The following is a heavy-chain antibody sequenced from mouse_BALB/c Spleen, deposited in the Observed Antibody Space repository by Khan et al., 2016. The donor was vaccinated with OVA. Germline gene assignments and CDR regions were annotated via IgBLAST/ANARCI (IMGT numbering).Heavy chain of an antibody. V-gene: IGHV1-77*01. Sequence: QVRLQQSGAELARPGASVKLSCKASGYTFTDYYINWVKQRTGQGLEWIGEISPGSGDTYYNERFKGKATLTADKSSSTAYMQLSSLTSEASAVYCCARRKCIDYTFAYWGRGTLVTVSA. J-gene: IGHJ3*01. CDR1: GYTFTDYY. CDR2: ISPGSGDT. D-gene: IGHD2-13*01. CDR3: ARRKCIDYTFAY.